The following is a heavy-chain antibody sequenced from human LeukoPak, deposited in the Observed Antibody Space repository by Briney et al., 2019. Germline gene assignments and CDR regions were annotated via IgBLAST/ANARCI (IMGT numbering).Heavy chain of an antibody. CDR3: AKGRSALGYFDY. CDR1: GFTFDDYA. CDR2: ISWDGGST. D-gene: IGHD3-3*01. J-gene: IGHJ4*02. V-gene: IGHV3-43*01. Sequence: GGSLRLSCAASGFTFDDYAMHWVRQAPGKGLEWVSLISWDGGSTYYADSVQGRFTISRDNSKNSLYLQMNSLRTEDSALYYCAKGRSALGYFDYWGQGTLVTVSS.